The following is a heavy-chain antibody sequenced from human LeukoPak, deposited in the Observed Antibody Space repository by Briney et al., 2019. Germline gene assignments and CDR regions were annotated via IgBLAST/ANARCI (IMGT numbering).Heavy chain of an antibody. CDR3: ARGLPYDFWSGYYRTYYYYYMDV. D-gene: IGHD3-3*01. V-gene: IGHV4-39*07. Sequence: PSETLSLTCTVSGGSISSSSYYWSWIRQPPGKGLEWIGEINHSGSTNYNPSLKSRVTISVDTSKNQFSLKLSSVTAADTAVYYCARGLPYDFWSGYYRTYYYYYMDVWGKGTTVTVSS. CDR2: INHSGST. CDR1: GGSISSSSYY. J-gene: IGHJ6*03.